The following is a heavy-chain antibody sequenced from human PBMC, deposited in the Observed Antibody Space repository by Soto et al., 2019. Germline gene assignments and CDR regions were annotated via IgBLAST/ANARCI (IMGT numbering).Heavy chain of an antibody. D-gene: IGHD3-3*01. V-gene: IGHV1-69*13. CDR3: AKPQIYFWSGRPPYYYYGMDV. Sequence: SVKVSCKASGGTFSSYAISWVRQAPGQGLEWMGGIIPIFGTANYAQKIQGRVTITEDGSTSTAYMELSSLRSEDTAVYYCAKPQIYFWSGRPPYYYYGMDVWGQGTTVTVSS. J-gene: IGHJ6*02. CDR1: GGTFSSYA. CDR2: IIPIFGTA.